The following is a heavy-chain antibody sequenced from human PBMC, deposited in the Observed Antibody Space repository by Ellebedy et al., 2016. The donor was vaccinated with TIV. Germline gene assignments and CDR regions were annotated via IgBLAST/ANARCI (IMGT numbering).Heavy chain of an antibody. D-gene: IGHD7-27*01. CDR2: VRGGGSPI. J-gene: IGHJ4*02. CDR1: GFTFHDYS. CDR3: ARDHRWGFDY. V-gene: IGHV3-48*01. Sequence: GGSLRLXXAASGFTFHDYSMNWVRQAPGKGLEWIAYVRGGGSPIYYADAVQGRFTISRDNVKNSLYLQINSLTAEDTAVYYCARDHRWGFDYWGQGTLVIVSS.